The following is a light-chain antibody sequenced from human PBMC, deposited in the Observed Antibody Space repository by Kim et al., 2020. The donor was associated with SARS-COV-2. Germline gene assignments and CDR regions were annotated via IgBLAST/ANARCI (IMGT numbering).Light chain of an antibody. CDR3: QQYYSPFLFT. V-gene: IGKV1-5*03. CDR1: QNIVNW. CDR2: KAS. J-gene: IGKJ2*01. Sequence: ESVGDRVTITCRASQNIVNWLAWYQQKPGKVPNLLIYKASTLKSGVPSRFSGSGSGTQFTLTINTLQPDDFATYYCQQYYSPFLFTFGQGTKLEI.